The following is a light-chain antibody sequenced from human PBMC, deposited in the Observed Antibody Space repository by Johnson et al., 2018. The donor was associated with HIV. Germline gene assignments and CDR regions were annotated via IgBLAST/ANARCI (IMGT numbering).Light chain of an antibody. Sequence: QSVLTQPPSVSAAPGQKVTISCSGSSSNIGNNYVSWYQQLPGTAPKLLIYENHKRPSGIPDRFSGSKSGTSATLGITGLQTGDEADYYCGTWDSSLSSYVVGTGTKVTVL. CDR3: GTWDSSLSSYV. V-gene: IGLV1-51*02. J-gene: IGLJ1*01. CDR1: SSNIGNNY. CDR2: ENH.